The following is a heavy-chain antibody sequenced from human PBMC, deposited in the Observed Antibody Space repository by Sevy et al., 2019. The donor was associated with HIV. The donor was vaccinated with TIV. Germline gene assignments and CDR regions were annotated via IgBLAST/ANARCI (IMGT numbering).Heavy chain of an antibody. CDR1: GFTFSSYS. D-gene: IGHD1-26*01. V-gene: IGHV3-21*01. CDR2: ISSSSSYI. Sequence: GGSLRLSCAASGFTFSSYSMNWVRQAPGKGLEWVSSISSSSSYIYYADSVKGRFTISRDNAKNSLYLQMNSLGAEDTAVYYCARDHIVGANEAFDIWGQGTMVTVSS. CDR3: ARDHIVGANEAFDI. J-gene: IGHJ3*02.